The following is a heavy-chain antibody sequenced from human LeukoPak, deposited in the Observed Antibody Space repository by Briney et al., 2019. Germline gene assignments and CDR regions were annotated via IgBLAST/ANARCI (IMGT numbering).Heavy chain of an antibody. CDR1: GFTFSDYY. CDR3: ARDLHIVVVTAIYDAFDI. D-gene: IGHD2-21*02. J-gene: IGHJ3*02. V-gene: IGHV3-11*01. Sequence: GGSLRLSCAASGFTFSDYYMSWIRQAPGKGLEWVSYISSSGSTIYYADSVKGRFTISRDNAKNSLYLQMNSLRAEDTAVYYCARDLHIVVVTAIYDAFDIWGQGTMVTVSS. CDR2: ISSSGSTI.